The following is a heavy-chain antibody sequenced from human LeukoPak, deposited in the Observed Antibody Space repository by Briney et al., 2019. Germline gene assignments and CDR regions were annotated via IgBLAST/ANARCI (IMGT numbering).Heavy chain of an antibody. Sequence: PGGSLRLSCAASGFTFSSYWMSWVRQAPGKGLEWVANIKQDGSEKYYVDSVKGRFTISRDNAKNSLYLQMNSLRAEDTAVYYCARLEMGDYGFALDYWGQGTLVTVSS. CDR3: ARLEMGDYGFALDY. D-gene: IGHD4-17*01. CDR1: GFTFSSYW. J-gene: IGHJ4*02. CDR2: IKQDGSEK. V-gene: IGHV3-7*01.